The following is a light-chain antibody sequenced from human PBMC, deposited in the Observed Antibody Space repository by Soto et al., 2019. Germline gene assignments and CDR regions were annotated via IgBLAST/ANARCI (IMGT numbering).Light chain of an antibody. V-gene: IGKV1-5*03. CDR1: QSISMS. Sequence: DIQMTQSPFTLSASVGDRVTITCRASQSISMSLAWHQQKPGKAPKPLLYKGSSLENGAPSRFSGSGSGTEFTLTISSLEPDDFALYYCQQYRYFPWTFGQGTKGEIK. CDR3: QQYRYFPWT. CDR2: KGS. J-gene: IGKJ1*01.